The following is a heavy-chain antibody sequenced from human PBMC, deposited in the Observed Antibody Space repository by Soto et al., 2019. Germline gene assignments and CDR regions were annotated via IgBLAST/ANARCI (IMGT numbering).Heavy chain of an antibody. CDR1: GGSISSYY. J-gene: IGHJ4*02. CDR3: ARARVLYSDYFFDY. CDR2: IYYSGST. Sequence: SSETLSLTCTVSGGSISSYYWSWIRQPPGKGLEWIGYIYYSGSTNYNPSLKSRVTISVDTSKNQFSLKLSSVTAADTAVYYCARARVLYSDYFFDYWGQGSLVTVSS. V-gene: IGHV4-59*01. D-gene: IGHD5-12*01.